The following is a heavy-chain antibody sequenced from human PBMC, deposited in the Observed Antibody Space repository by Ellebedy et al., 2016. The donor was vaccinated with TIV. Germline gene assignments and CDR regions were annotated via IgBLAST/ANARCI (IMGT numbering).Heavy chain of an antibody. Sequence: ASVKVSCKASGYTFTSYGISWVRQAPGQGLEWMGWINAGNGNTKYSQKFQGRVTITRDTSASTAYMELSSLRSEDTAVYYCARDLRYCSGGSCYSYAFDIWGQGTMVTVSS. CDR2: INAGNGNT. CDR3: ARDLRYCSGGSCYSYAFDI. V-gene: IGHV1-3*01. CDR1: GYTFTSYG. J-gene: IGHJ3*02. D-gene: IGHD2-15*01.